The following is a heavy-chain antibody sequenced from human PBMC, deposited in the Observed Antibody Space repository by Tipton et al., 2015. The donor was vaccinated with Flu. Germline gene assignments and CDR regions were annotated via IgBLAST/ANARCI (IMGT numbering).Heavy chain of an antibody. J-gene: IGHJ4*02. CDR3: ARDEGGTYPD. V-gene: IGHV3-53*01. D-gene: IGHD1-14*01. CDR1: GFTVSTSY. CDR2: VYDDGRT. Sequence: GSLRLSCAVSGFTVSTSYMSWVRQPPGKGLEWVSIVYDDGRTCYADSMEGRFAISRDNSKNILYLQMNSLRADDTAVYFCARDEGGTYPDWGQGTLVTVSS.